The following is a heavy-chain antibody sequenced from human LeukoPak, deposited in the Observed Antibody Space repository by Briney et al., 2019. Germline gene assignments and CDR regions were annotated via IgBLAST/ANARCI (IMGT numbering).Heavy chain of an antibody. CDR3: ARHYGGTFFDY. CDR1: GYTFTTYG. J-gene: IGHJ4*02. V-gene: IGHV1-18*01. CDR2: ISAYSGST. Sequence: GASVKVSCKASGYTFTTYGISWVRQAPGQGLEWMGWISAYSGSTNYAQNLQGRVTMTTDTSTSTAYMELRSLRSDGTAVYYCARHYGGTFFDYWGQGTLVTVSS. D-gene: IGHD4-23*01.